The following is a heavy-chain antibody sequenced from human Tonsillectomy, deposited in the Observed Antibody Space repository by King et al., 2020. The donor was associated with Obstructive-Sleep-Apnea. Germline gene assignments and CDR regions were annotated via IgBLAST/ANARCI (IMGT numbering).Heavy chain of an antibody. V-gene: IGHV2-5*02. Sequence: ITLTESGPTLVKPTQTLPLTCPFSGFSLSTSGVGVGWIRQPPGKALECLGIIYWDDDKRYSPSLKSRLTITKDTSKNQVVLTMTNMDPVDPATYYCVXXXXXYXFXGXYXXVXXIDYXGXGTLXT. CDR3: VXXXXXYXFXGXYXXVXXIDY. CDR2: IYWDDDK. J-gene: IGHJ4*02. CDR1: GFSLSTSGVG.